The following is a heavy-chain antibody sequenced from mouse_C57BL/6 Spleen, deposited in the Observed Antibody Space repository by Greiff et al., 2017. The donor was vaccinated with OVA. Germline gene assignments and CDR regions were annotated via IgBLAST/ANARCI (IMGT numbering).Heavy chain of an antibody. D-gene: IGHD1-1*01. Sequence: VKLVESGAELVKPGASVKISCKASGYAFSSYWMNWVKQRPGKGLEWIGQIYPGDGDTNYNGKFKGKATLTADKSSSTAYMQLSSLTSEDSAVYFCARHYYGSRFFYAMDYWGQGTSVTVSS. J-gene: IGHJ4*01. CDR1: GYAFSSYW. CDR3: ARHYYGSRFFYAMDY. V-gene: IGHV1-80*01. CDR2: IYPGDGDT.